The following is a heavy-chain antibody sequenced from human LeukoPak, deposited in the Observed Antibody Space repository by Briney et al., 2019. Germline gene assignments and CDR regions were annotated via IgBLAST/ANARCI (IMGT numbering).Heavy chain of an antibody. V-gene: IGHV3-23*01. J-gene: IGHJ4*02. CDR1: GFTFSSHA. D-gene: IGHD3-10*01. CDR3: ALRGGQPDPFDY. CDR2: ISTSGGST. Sequence: GGSLRLSCAASGFTFSSHAMSWVRQAPGKGLEWVSAISTSGGSTYYADSVKGRFTISRDNSRSTLYLQMNSLRVEDTAIYYCALRGGQPDPFDYWGQGTLVTVSS.